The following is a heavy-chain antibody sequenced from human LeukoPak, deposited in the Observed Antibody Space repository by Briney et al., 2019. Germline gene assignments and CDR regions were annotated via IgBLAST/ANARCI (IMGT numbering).Heavy chain of an antibody. Sequence: PGGSLRLSCAASGFTFSNYAMNWVRQAPGKGLEWVSVIYSGGSTYYADSVKGRFTISRDNSKNTLYLQMNSLRAEDTAVYYCARGNLDDYWGQGTLVTVSS. CDR3: ARGNLDDY. V-gene: IGHV3-53*01. D-gene: IGHD1-14*01. CDR2: IYSGGST. CDR1: GFTFSNYA. J-gene: IGHJ4*02.